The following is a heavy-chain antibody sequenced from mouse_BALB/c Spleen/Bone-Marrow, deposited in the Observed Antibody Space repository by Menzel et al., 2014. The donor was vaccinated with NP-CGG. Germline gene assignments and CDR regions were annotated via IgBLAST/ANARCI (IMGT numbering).Heavy chain of an antibody. V-gene: IGHV5-6-5*01. Sequence: EVKLMESGGGLVKPGGSLKLSCAASGFTFSSYAMSWVRRTPEKRLEWVASISSGGSTYYPDSVKGRFTISRDNARNILYLQMSSLRSEDTAMYYCARGGFRGLDYWGQGTTLTVSS. CDR3: ARGGFRGLDY. CDR1: GFTFSSYA. J-gene: IGHJ2*01. CDR2: ISSGGST.